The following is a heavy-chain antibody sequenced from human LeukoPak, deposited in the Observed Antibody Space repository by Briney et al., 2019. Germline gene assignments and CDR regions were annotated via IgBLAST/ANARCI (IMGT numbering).Heavy chain of an antibody. V-gene: IGHV3-23*01. CDR1: GFTFSSYA. D-gene: IGHD4-23*01. CDR3: AKDQYGGNPQYYFDY. Sequence: GGSLRLSCAASGFTFSSYAMSWVRQAPGKGLEWVSAISGSGGNAYYADSVKGRFTISRDNSKNTLYLQMNSLRAEDTAIYYCAKDQYGGNPQYYFDYWGQGTLVTVSS. CDR2: ISGSGGNA. J-gene: IGHJ4*02.